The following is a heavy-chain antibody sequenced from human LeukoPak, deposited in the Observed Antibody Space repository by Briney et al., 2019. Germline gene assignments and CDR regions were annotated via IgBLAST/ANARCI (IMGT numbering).Heavy chain of an antibody. J-gene: IGHJ3*02. Sequence: GGSLRLSCAASGFTFSTYALSWVRQAPGKGLEWVSAISGGDSVYTYYADSVKGRFTISRDNSKSTLHLQMNSLRADDTAVYYCAKDPVIGAPHVFDIWGHGTMVTVSS. CDR2: ISGGDSVYT. CDR3: AKDPVIGAPHVFDI. CDR1: GFTFSTYA. V-gene: IGHV3-23*01.